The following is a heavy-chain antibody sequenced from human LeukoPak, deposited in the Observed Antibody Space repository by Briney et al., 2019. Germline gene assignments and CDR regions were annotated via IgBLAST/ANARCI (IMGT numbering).Heavy chain of an antibody. J-gene: IGHJ4*02. Sequence: SETLSLTCTVSGGSINSYSWTWIRQPPGKGLEWIGYIYYTGSTNYNPSLKSRVTISVDTSKNQISLKLNSVTAADTAIYYCARGAYDSSGHYYYFDYWGQGTLVTVSS. CDR3: ARGAYDSSGHYYYFDY. V-gene: IGHV4-59*01. D-gene: IGHD3-22*01. CDR1: GGSINSYS. CDR2: IYYTGST.